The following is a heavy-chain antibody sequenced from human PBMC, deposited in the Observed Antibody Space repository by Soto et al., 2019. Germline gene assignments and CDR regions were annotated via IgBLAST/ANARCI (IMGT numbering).Heavy chain of an antibody. V-gene: IGHV3-30-3*01. CDR2: ISYDGCNK. CDR3: ARDKSPYSSGWHNRHFDY. CDR1: GFTVSTYA. J-gene: IGHJ4*02. Sequence: QVQLVESGGGVVQPGRSLRRSCAASGFTVSTYAMHWVRQAPGKGLEWVAVISYDGCNKYYADSVKGRFTISRDNSKNTLYLQMNRLRAEDTAVYYCARDKSPYSSGWHNRHFDYWGQGTPVTVSS. D-gene: IGHD6-19*01.